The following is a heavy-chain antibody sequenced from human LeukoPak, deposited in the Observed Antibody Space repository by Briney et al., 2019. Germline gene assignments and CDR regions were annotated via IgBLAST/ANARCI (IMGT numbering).Heavy chain of an antibody. J-gene: IGHJ6*03. V-gene: IGHV3-21*01. CDR1: GFTFSRYN. D-gene: IGHD6-19*01. CDR3: ARDAQWLVPEGYYYYMDV. CDR2: ISSRSSYI. Sequence: GGSLRLSCAGSGFTFSRYNLNWFRQAPGRGLERVSSISSRSSYIFYADSVKGRFTISRDNAKNSLYLQMNSLGAEDTAVYYCARDAQWLVPEGYYYYMDVWGKGTTVTVSS.